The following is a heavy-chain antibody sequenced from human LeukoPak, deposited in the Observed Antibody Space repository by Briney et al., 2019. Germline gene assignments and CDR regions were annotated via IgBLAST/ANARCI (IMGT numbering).Heavy chain of an antibody. D-gene: IGHD3-3*01. V-gene: IGHV3-11*04. CDR3: ARRDWVSGAVRAFDI. J-gene: IGHJ3*02. CDR2: ISNDSVDK. Sequence: PGGSLRLSCVGSGFTFSDYYMSWIRQAPGKGLEWVSYISNDSVDKYYVDSVRGRFTISRDNAKKSMYLQMSGLRVEDTAVYYCARRDWVSGAVRAFDIRGQGTMVTVSS. CDR1: GFTFSDYY.